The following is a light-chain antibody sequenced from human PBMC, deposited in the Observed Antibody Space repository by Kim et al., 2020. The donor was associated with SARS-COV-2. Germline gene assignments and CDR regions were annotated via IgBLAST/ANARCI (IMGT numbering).Light chain of an antibody. CDR2: QDT. J-gene: IGLJ3*02. CDR3: QAWDSSTAWV. V-gene: IGLV3-1*01. CDR1: KLGDKY. Sequence: VSPGKTASITCSGDKLGDKYACWYQQQPGQSPVLVIYQDTKRPSGIPERFSGSNSGNTATLTISGTQAMDEADYYCQAWDSSTAWVFGGGTQLTVL.